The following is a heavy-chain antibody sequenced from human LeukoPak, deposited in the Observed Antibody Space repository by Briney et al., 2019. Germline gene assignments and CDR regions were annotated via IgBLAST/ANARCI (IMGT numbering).Heavy chain of an antibody. CDR1: GGSISSSSYY. CDR3: ARDKLGATNSGGYYYYMDV. V-gene: IGHV4-39*07. D-gene: IGHD1-26*01. J-gene: IGHJ6*03. CDR2: IYYSGST. Sequence: SETLSLTCTVSGGSISSSSYYWGWLRQPPGKGLEWIGSIYYSGSTYYNPSLKSRVTISVDTSKNQFSLKLSSVTAADTAVYYCARDKLGATNSGGYYYYMDVWGKGTTVTVSS.